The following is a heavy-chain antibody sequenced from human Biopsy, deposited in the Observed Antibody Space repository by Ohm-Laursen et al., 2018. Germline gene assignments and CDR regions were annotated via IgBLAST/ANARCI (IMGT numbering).Heavy chain of an antibody. Sequence: SLRLSCTAAGFTFTSYAMHWVRQAPGKGLEWVAVISYDGSGEYYADSLQGRFIISRDNPKNTVDLQMNSLRPEDTAVYFCARDGKRWDYSTYFSWHFDLWGRGTLVTVSS. CDR1: GFTFTSYA. V-gene: IGHV3-30*03. CDR3: ARDGKRWDYSTYFSWHFDL. D-gene: IGHD4-11*01. J-gene: IGHJ2*01. CDR2: ISYDGSGE.